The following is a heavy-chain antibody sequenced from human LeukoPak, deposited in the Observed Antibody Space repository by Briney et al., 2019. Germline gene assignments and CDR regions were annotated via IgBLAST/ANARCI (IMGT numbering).Heavy chain of an antibody. V-gene: IGHV4-59*01. CDR3: ARGLAGVHSGTVYSDL. J-gene: IGHJ2*01. CDR2: IYDHGRT. Sequence: SETLSLTCTVSGGSISYWTWIRRPPGKGLEWIGVIYDHGRTEYSPSLTSRVTMSLDTSKKQVSLRLRSVTAADTAVYCARGLAGVHSGTVYSDLWGRGNLVTVSS. CDR1: GGSISY. D-gene: IGHD3-10*01.